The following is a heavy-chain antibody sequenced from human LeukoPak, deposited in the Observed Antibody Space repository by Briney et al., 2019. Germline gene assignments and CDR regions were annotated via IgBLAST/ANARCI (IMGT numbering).Heavy chain of an antibody. V-gene: IGHV4-34*01. J-gene: IGHJ6*02. CDR2: INHSGST. CDR3: ARGPKYSYGYHYYYYGMDV. D-gene: IGHD5-18*01. Sequence: PSETLSLTCAVYGGSFSGYYWSWIRQPPGKGLEWIGEINHSGSTNYNPSLKSRVTISVDTSKNQFSLKLSSVTAADTAVYYCARGPKYSYGYHYYYYGMDVWGQGTTVTVSS. CDR1: GGSFSGYY.